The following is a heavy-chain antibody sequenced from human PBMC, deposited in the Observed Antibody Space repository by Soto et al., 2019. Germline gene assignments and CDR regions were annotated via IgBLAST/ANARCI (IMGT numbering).Heavy chain of an antibody. V-gene: IGHV3-48*02. J-gene: IGHJ4*02. CDR1: GFTFSLYS. Sequence: EVQLVESGGALVQPGGSLRLSCAASGFTFSLYSMNWVRQAPGKGLEWISYISGSSSTMYYTDSVKGRFTISRDNAKNSLHLEMSSLRDEDTGVYYCARGPTGWYSGTWFLNYWGQGTLVTVSS. D-gene: IGHD1-26*01. CDR2: ISGSSSTM. CDR3: ARGPTGWYSGTWFLNY.